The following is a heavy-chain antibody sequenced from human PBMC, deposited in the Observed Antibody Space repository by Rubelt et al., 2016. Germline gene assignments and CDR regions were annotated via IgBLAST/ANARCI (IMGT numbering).Heavy chain of an antibody. D-gene: IGHD3-3*01. CDR3: AREAMEWDAFDG. J-gene: IGHJ3*01. Sequence: QVQLQESGPGLVKPSETLSLTCTVSGYSFSSGYYWAWIRQSPGKGLEWIGSAYDRGSAYSNPSLESRVTISIDTAKNHFSVKLGSVTDADTAVYYCAREAMEWDAFDGWGQGTMVTVFS. CDR2: AYDRGSA. CDR1: GYSFSSGYY. V-gene: IGHV4-38-2*02.